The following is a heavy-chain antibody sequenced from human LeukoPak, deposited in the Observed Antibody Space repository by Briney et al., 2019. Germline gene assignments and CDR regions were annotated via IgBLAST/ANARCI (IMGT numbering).Heavy chain of an antibody. V-gene: IGHV3-9*03. CDR3: TKEIQRWHSYFYRPSYALDI. CDR1: GFNFDDYA. CDR2: ISANGGFI. D-gene: IGHD3-22*01. Sequence: GGSLRLSCAVSGFNFDDYAIHWVRQGPGKGLEWVAGISANGGFISYGESVKGRFTISRDNPRNSVFLQMNFLRAEDMAMYFCTKEIQRWHSYFYRPSYALDIWGQGTMVSVSS. J-gene: IGHJ3*02.